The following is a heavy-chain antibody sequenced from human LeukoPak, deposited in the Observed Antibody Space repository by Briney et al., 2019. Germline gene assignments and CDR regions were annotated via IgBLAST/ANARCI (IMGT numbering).Heavy chain of an antibody. CDR3: ASPRRPPDYGDYYYYYGMDV. CDR2: INPSGGST. CDR1: GYTFTSYY. D-gene: IGHD4-17*01. V-gene: IGHV1-46*01. J-gene: IGHJ6*02. Sequence: ASVKVSCKASGYTFTSYYMHWVRQAPGQGLEWMGIINPSGGSTSYAQKFQGRVTMTRDTSTSTVYIELSSLRSEDTAVYYCASPRRPPDYGDYYYYYGMDVWGQGTTVTVSS.